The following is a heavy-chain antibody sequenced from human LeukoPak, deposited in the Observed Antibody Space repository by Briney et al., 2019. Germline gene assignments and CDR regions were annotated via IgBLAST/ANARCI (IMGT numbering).Heavy chain of an antibody. V-gene: IGHV1-2*02. J-gene: IGHJ4*02. CDR1: GYTFIDHY. CDR2: IHPNSGGR. CDR3: ARDKIPYGAGDNYYFDY. Sequence: EASVKVSCKASGYTFIDHYIHWVRQAPGQGLEWMAWIHPNSGGRGYAQKFQGRVSMTRDTSISTIYMELSSLRSDDTAVYYCARDKIPYGAGDNYYFDYWGQGTLITVSS. D-gene: IGHD4/OR15-4a*01.